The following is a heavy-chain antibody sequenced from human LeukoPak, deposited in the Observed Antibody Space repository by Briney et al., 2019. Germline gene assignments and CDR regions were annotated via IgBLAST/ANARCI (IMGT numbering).Heavy chain of an antibody. J-gene: IGHJ4*01. Sequence: SCKASGYTLTGYYMHWVRQAPGKGLEWVAVISLDGNNEYYADSVKGRFSLSRDNSMNTLYLQLNSLRTEDTAMYYCARDLSGHWTYDYWGQGTLVTVSS. V-gene: IGHV3-30-3*01. CDR1: GYTLTGYY. D-gene: IGHD1-1*01. CDR2: ISLDGNNE. CDR3: ARDLSGHWTYDY.